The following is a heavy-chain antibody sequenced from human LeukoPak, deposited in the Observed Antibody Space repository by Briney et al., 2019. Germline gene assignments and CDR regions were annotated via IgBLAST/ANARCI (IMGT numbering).Heavy chain of an antibody. J-gene: IGHJ4*02. CDR3: ARDEYVSSGYYYY. V-gene: IGHV1-18*01. Sequence: GASVKVSCKASGYTFTSYGISWVRQAPGQGLEWMGWIGAYNVNTNFPQRLQGRVTMTTDTSTSTAYMELRSLRSDDTAVYYCARDEYVSSGYYYYWGQGTLVTVSS. CDR2: IGAYNVNT. CDR1: GYTFTSYG. D-gene: IGHD3-22*01.